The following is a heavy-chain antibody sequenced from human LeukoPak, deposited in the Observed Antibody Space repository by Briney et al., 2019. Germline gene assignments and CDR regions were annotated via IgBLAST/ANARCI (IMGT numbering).Heavy chain of an antibody. D-gene: IGHD1-26*01. CDR1: GGSISSGGYY. J-gene: IGHJ4*02. Sequence: SETLSLTCTVSGGSISSGGYYWSWIRQPPGKGLEWIGYIYHSGSTYYNPSLKSRVTISVDTSKNQFSLKLSSVTAADTAVYYCARDLPDSGSLDYWGQGTLVTVSS. CDR2: IYHSGST. V-gene: IGHV4-30-2*01. CDR3: ARDLPDSGSLDY.